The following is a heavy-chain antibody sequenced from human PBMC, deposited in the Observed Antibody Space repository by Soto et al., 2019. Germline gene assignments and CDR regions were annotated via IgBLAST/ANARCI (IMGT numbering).Heavy chain of an antibody. CDR3: ASSTGYYYDSSGPDAFDI. CDR2: IYYSGST. CDR1: GGSISSGGYY. Sequence: PSETLSLTCTVSGGSISSGGYYWSWIRQHPGKGLDWIVYIYYSGSTYYNPSLKSLVTISLDTSKNHFSLKLSSVTAADTAVYFCASSTGYYYDSSGPDAFDIWGQGTMVTVSS. V-gene: IGHV4-31*01. D-gene: IGHD3-22*01. J-gene: IGHJ3*02.